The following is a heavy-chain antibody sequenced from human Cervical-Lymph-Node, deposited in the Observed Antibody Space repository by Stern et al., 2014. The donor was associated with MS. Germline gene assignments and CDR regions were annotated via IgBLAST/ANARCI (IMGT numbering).Heavy chain of an antibody. J-gene: IGHJ4*02. D-gene: IGHD4-17*01. CDR1: GFIFRSYA. V-gene: IGHV3-30*04. CDR2: ISCDGTTQ. Sequence: QLVQSGGGVAQPGRSLRLSCVGSGFIFRSYAMHWVRQAPGKGLDWVAVISCDGTTQYYADSVKGRFTISRDNSRNTLYLQINSLRHEDTAIYYCARGTTSIDYWGQGTPVTVSS. CDR3: ARGTTSIDY.